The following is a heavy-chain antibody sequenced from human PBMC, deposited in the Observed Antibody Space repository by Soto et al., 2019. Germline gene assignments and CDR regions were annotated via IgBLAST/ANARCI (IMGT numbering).Heavy chain of an antibody. CDR3: AKAYYGGNHGDWFDP. CDR2: ISYDGSNK. Sequence: QVQLVESGGGVVQPGRSLRLSCAASGFTFSSYGMHWVRQAPGKGLEWVAVISYDGSNKYYADSVKGRFTISRDNSKNTLYLQMNSLRAEDTAVYYCAKAYYGGNHGDWFDPWGQGTLVTVSS. J-gene: IGHJ5*02. D-gene: IGHD3-22*01. V-gene: IGHV3-30*18. CDR1: GFTFSSYG.